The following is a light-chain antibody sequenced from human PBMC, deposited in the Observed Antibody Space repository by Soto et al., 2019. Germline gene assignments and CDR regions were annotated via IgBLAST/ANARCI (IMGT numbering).Light chain of an antibody. Sequence: DIQMTQSPASLSASVGDRVTITCRTSQSISTYLNWCQQKPGKAPKLLIYAASSLQSGVPSRFSGSGSGTDLTLTISSLQPEDSATYYCQQSYSTPYTFGQGTKLEIK. CDR1: QSISTY. CDR3: QQSYSTPYT. J-gene: IGKJ2*01. CDR2: AAS. V-gene: IGKV1-39*01.